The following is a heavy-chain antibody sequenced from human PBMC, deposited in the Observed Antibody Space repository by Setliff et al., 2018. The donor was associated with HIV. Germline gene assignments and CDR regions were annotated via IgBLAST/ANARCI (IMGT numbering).Heavy chain of an antibody. Sequence: KPSETLSLTCAVSGGSITSGSYYWSWVRQPAGKGLEWIGHIFSNGDINYNPSLKSRVTISGDSSNNQLSLNLRSVTAADTAVYFCARDLSTDSSGPYYHMDVWGRGTTVTVSS. CDR2: IFSNGDI. D-gene: IGHD3-22*01. V-gene: IGHV4-61*09. CDR3: ARDLSTDSSGPYYHMDV. J-gene: IGHJ6*03. CDR1: GGSITSGSYY.